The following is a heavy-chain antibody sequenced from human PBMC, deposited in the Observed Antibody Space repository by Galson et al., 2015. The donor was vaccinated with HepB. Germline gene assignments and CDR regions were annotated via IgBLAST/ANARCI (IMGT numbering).Heavy chain of an antibody. J-gene: IGHJ6*04. Sequence: SLRLSCAASGFTFSSYGMHWVRQAPGKGLEWVAVIWYDGSNKYYADSVKGRFAISRDNSKNSLYLQMNSLRGEDTAVYYCARRGYTSAWDVWGKGTTVTVSS. D-gene: IGHD6-19*01. CDR3: ARRGYTSAWDV. CDR2: IWYDGSNK. CDR1: GFTFSSYG. V-gene: IGHV3-33*01.